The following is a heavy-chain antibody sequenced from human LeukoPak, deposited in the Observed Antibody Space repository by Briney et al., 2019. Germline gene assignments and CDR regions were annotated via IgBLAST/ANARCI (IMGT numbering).Heavy chain of an antibody. CDR2: IYYSGST. CDR1: GASISGSSYY. CDR3: VRGSTLRHYQY. Sequence: PSETLSLTCTVSGASISGSSYYWGWIRRPPGKGLEWIGSIYYSGSTYYNPSLKSRVTVSVDTSKNQFSLRLSSVTAADTAVYYCVRGSTLRHYQYWGQGTLVTVSS. J-gene: IGHJ4*02. D-gene: IGHD3-16*01. V-gene: IGHV4-39*01.